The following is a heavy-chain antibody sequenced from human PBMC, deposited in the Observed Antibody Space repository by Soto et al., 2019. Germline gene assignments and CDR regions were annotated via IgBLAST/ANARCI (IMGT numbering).Heavy chain of an antibody. V-gene: IGHV4-59*01. CDR3: ARDSGATGFDY. CDR2: IHYSGST. J-gene: IGHJ4*02. D-gene: IGHD1-1*01. CDR1: GGSISSYY. Sequence: PSETLSLTCTVSGGSISSYYWSWIRQPPGKGLEWIGYIHYSGSTNYNPSLKSRVTISVDTSKSQFSLKLSSVTAADTAVYYCARDSGATGFDYWGQGSLVTAPQ.